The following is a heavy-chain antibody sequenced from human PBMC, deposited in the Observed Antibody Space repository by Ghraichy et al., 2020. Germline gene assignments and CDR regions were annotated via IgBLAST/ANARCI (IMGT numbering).Heavy chain of an antibody. CDR2: IYYSGST. CDR1: GGSISSSSYY. D-gene: IGHD6-19*01. Sequence: SETLSLTCTVSGGSISSSSYYWGGIRQPPGKGLEWIGSIYYSGSTYYNPSLKSRVTISVDTSKNQFSLKLSSVTAADTAVYYCARRAYYRGLVFYDDYWGQGTLVTVSS. CDR3: ARRAYYRGLVFYDDY. J-gene: IGHJ4*02. V-gene: IGHV4-39*01.